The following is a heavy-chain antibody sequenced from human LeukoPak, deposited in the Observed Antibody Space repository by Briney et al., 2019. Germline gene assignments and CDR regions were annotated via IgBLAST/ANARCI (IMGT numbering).Heavy chain of an antibody. D-gene: IGHD2-2*02. Sequence: KTSETLSLTCAVYGGSLSGYYWSWIRQPPGKGLEWIGEINHSGSTNYNPSLKSRVTISVDTSKNQFSLKLSSVTAADTAVYYCARVGVGVDQLLYGWFDPWGQGTLVTVSS. V-gene: IGHV4-34*01. CDR1: GGSLSGYY. CDR3: ARVGVGVDQLLYGWFDP. CDR2: INHSGST. J-gene: IGHJ5*02.